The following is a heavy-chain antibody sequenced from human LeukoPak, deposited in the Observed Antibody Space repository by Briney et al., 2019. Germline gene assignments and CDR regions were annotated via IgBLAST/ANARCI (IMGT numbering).Heavy chain of an antibody. V-gene: IGHV4-34*01. J-gene: IGHJ2*01. Sequence: SETLSLTCAVYGGSFSGYYWSWIRQPPGKGLEWIGEINHSGSTNYNPSLKSQVTISVDTSKNQFSLKLSSVTAADTAVYYCARPHREWSYWYFDLWGRGTLVTVSS. CDR3: ARPHREWSYWYFDL. CDR1: GGSFSGYY. CDR2: INHSGST. D-gene: IGHD1-14*01.